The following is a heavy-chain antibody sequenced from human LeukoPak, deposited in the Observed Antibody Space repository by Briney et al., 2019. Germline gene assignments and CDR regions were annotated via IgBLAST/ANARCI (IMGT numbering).Heavy chain of an antibody. D-gene: IGHD6-13*01. CDR1: GYTFTSYG. CDR3: AREGIAAADYNWFDP. V-gene: IGHV1-18*01. J-gene: IGHJ5*02. Sequence: ASVKVSCKASGYTFTSYGISWVRQAPGQGPEWMGWISAYNGNTNYAQMLQGRVTMTTDTSTSTAYMELRSLRSDDTAVYYCAREGIAAADYNWFDPWGQGTLVTVSS. CDR2: ISAYNGNT.